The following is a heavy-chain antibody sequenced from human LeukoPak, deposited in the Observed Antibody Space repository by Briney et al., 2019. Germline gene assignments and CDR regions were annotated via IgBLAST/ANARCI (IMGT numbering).Heavy chain of an antibody. J-gene: IGHJ4*02. Sequence: KPGGSLRLSCAASGFTFSNAWMSWVRQAPGKGLEWVGRIKSKTDGGTTDYAAPVKGRFTISRDDSKNTLYLQMNSLKTEDTAVYYCTTEGFGESLYLLYYFDYWGQGTLVTVSS. V-gene: IGHV3-15*01. D-gene: IGHD3-10*01. CDR2: IKSKTDGGTT. CDR1: GFTFSNAW. CDR3: TTEGFGESLYLLYYFDY.